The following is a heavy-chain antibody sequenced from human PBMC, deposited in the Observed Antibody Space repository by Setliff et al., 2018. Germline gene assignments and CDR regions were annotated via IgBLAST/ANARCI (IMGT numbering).Heavy chain of an antibody. Sequence: ASVKVSCKASGYTFTDYGISWVRQAPGQGLEWMGWISPYTGNTFYAPQFQGRVIMATDTSAKTAYMDLRSLRSDDTAVYYCERLVRYCSTTSCQRTSGDDFWGLGTLVTVSS. V-gene: IGHV1-18*01. J-gene: IGHJ4*02. CDR3: ERLVRYCSTTSCQRTSGDDF. CDR1: GYTFTDYG. D-gene: IGHD2-2*01. CDR2: ISPYTGNT.